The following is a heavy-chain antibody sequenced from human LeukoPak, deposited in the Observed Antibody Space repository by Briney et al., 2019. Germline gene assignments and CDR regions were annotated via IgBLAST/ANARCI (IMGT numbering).Heavy chain of an antibody. CDR1: GGTFSSYS. J-gene: IGHJ6*03. CDR2: IIPIFGTA. V-gene: IGHV1-69*05. CDR3: ARAGYSSSWYGPEVYYYYMDV. Sequence: GASVKVSCKASGGTFSSYSISWLRQAPGQGLEWIGEIIPIFGTANYAQKFQGRVMITTDESTSTAYMELSSLRSEDTAVYYCARAGYSSSWYGPEVYYYYMDVWGKGTTVTVSS. D-gene: IGHD6-13*01.